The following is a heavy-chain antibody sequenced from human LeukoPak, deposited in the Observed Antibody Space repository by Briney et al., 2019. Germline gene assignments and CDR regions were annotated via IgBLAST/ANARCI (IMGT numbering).Heavy chain of an antibody. J-gene: IGHJ4*02. Sequence: GRSLRVSCAASGFTFSNYGMHWVSQAPGKGLEWVSFILYDGSTKYYADSVKGRFTISRDNSKNTLYLQMNSLSAEDTAVYYCAKETLPTTANGGYFDYWGQGTLVTVSS. CDR3: AKETLPTTANGGYFDY. CDR2: ILYDGSTK. V-gene: IGHV3-30*02. CDR1: GFTFSNYG. D-gene: IGHD1-1*01.